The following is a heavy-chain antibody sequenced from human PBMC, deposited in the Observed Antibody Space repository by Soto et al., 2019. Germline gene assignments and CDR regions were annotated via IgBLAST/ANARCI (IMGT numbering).Heavy chain of an antibody. V-gene: IGHV1-18*01. CDR1: GYTFTNYG. J-gene: IGHJ6*02. CDR3: ASSYCGGNCYSNFTLVSYYFGMDV. D-gene: IGHD2-21*02. CDR2: ISAYNGNI. Sequence: QVQLVQSGAEVKKPGASVKVSCKASGYTFTNYGISWVRQAPGQGLEWMGWISAYNGNINYAQKLQGRVTMTTDTSTSTDYMELRSMRSDDTAMYYCASSYCGGNCYSNFTLVSYYFGMDVWGQGTTVTVSS.